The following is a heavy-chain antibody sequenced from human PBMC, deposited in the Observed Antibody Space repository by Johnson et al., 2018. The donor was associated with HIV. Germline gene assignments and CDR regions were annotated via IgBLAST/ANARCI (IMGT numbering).Heavy chain of an antibody. CDR3: VKEHGWGSFDI. J-gene: IGHJ3*02. Sequence: QVQLVESGGGVVQPGRSLRLSCAASGFTFSSYAMHWVRQAPGKGLEWVAVISYDGSNKYYADSVKGRFTISRDNSKNTLYLQMNSLRPEDTATYYCVKEHGWGSFDIWGQGTMVTVSS. D-gene: IGHD3-16*01. CDR2: ISYDGSNK. V-gene: IGHV3-30-3*01. CDR1: GFTFSSYA.